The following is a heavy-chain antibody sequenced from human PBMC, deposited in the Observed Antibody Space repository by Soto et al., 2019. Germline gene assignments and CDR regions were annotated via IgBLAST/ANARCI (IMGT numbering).Heavy chain of an antibody. CDR2: ISSSSSTI. J-gene: IGHJ6*03. V-gene: IGHV3-48*01. Sequence: GGSLRLSCAASGFTFSSYSMNWVRQAPGKGLEWVSYISSSSSTIYYADSVKGRFTISRDNAKNSLYLQMNSLRAEDTAVYYCASGYCSSTSCYGYYYMDVWGKGTTVTVSS. D-gene: IGHD2-2*03. CDR3: ASGYCSSTSCYGYYYMDV. CDR1: GFTFSSYS.